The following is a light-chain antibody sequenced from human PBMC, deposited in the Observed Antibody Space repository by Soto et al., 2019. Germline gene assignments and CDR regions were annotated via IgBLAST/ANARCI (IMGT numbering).Light chain of an antibody. J-gene: IGKJ1*01. CDR2: GAS. CDR1: QSISFF. Sequence: DVRLTQSPSTPSASVGDRVTISCRASQSISFFLSWYQQKPGRAPKLLIWGASNLMSGVPPRFSGSRSGTDFTLVISNLQPDDFATYYCQEALNEPWTFGQGTKVDIK. V-gene: IGKV1-39*01. CDR3: QEALNEPWT.